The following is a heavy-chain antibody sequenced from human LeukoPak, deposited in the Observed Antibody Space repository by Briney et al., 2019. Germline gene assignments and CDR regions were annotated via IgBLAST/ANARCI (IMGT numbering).Heavy chain of an antibody. CDR3: AKDLIRLRDSSGWSESDY. V-gene: IGHV3-30-3*01. CDR1: GFTFSSYA. D-gene: IGHD6-19*01. CDR2: ISYDGSNK. Sequence: GGSLRLSCAASGFTFSSYAMHWVRQAPGKGLEWVAVISYDGSNKYYADSVKGRFTISRDNSKNTLYLQMNSLRAEDTAVYYCAKDLIRLRDSSGWSESDYWGQGTLVTVSS. J-gene: IGHJ4*02.